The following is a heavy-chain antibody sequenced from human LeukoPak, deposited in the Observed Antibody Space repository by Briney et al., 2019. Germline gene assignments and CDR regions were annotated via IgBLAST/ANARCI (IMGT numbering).Heavy chain of an antibody. Sequence: SETLSLTCTVSGGSISSSSYYWGWIRQPPGKGLEWIGSIYYSGSTYYNPSLKSRVTISVDTSKNQFSLKLSSVTAADTAAYYCARARQGITIFGVVINSRPYFDYWGQGTLVTVSS. CDR1: GGSISSSSYY. CDR2: IYYSGST. V-gene: IGHV4-39*07. J-gene: IGHJ4*02. D-gene: IGHD3-3*01. CDR3: ARARQGITIFGVVINSRPYFDY.